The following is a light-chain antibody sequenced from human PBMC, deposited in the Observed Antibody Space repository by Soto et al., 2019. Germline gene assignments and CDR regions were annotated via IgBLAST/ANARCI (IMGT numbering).Light chain of an antibody. CDR1: DSVSTN. CDR2: GAS. CDR3: QQYHTWWT. Sequence: EIVMTQSPGTVSVSPGEKVTLFCRASDSVSTNLAWYQQRPGQAPRVVVYGASVRATGVPDRFRGRGSGTEFTLTITGLQSEDFAVYYCQQYHTWWTFGQGTKV. J-gene: IGKJ1*01. V-gene: IGKV3-15*01.